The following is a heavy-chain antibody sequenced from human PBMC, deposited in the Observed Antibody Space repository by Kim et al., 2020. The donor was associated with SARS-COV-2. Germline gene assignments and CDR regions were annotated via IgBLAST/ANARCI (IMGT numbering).Heavy chain of an antibody. CDR2: IYPGDSDT. D-gene: IGHD3-22*01. Sequence: GESLKISCKGSGYSFTSYWIGWVRQMPGKGLEWMGIIYPGDSDTRYSPSFQGQVTISADKSISTAYLQWSSLKASDTAMYYCARQGRGKYYDRDDAFDIWGQGTMVTVSS. CDR3: ARQGRGKYYDRDDAFDI. V-gene: IGHV5-51*01. CDR1: GYSFTSYW. J-gene: IGHJ3*02.